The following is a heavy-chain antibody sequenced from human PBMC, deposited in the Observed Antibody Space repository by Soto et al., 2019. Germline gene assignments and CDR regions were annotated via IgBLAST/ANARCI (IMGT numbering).Heavy chain of an antibody. CDR2: TDYSGNT. D-gene: IGHD6-19*01. V-gene: IGHV4-59*08. CDR1: SDSISSYY. J-gene: IGHJ4*02. Sequence: QVQLQESGPGLVRPSETLSLTCTVSSDSISSYYWIWIRQSPGKGLEWIGYTDYSGNTNYNPSLKSRVTISGDTSTTQFSLRLTSVTAADTAVYYCERAVGDPLYYLDYWGQGTLVTVSS. CDR3: ERAVGDPLYYLDY.